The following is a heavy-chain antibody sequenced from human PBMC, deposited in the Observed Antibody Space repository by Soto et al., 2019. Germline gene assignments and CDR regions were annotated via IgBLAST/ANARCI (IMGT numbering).Heavy chain of an antibody. CDR2: IGTAGDT. V-gene: IGHV3-13*01. CDR3: AKSLYCSGGSCYSSYYYYMDV. CDR1: GFTFSNYD. D-gene: IGHD2-15*01. J-gene: IGHJ6*03. Sequence: GGSLRLSCAASGFTFSNYDMHWVRQVTGKGLEWVSTIGTAGDTYYADSVKGRFTISRENSKNTLYLQMNSLRAEDTAVYYCAKSLYCSGGSCYSSYYYYMDVWGKGTTVTVSS.